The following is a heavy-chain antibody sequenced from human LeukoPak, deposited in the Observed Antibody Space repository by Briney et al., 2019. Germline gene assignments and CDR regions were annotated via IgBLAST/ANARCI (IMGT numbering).Heavy chain of an antibody. D-gene: IGHD3-10*01. CDR1: GFTFSTFA. CDR2: ISYDGSDK. V-gene: IGHV3-30*04. J-gene: IGHJ4*02. Sequence: GGSLRLSCAASGFTFSTFAMIWVRQAPGKGLEWVAVISYDGSDKYYADSVKGRFTISRDNAKNSLYLQMNSLRAEDTAVYYCARESKIRGFDYWGQGTLVTVSS. CDR3: ARESKIRGFDY.